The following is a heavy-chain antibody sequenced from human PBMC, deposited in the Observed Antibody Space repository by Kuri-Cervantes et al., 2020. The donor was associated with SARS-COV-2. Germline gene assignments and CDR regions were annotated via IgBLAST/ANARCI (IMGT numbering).Heavy chain of an antibody. CDR1: GYTFTSYA. J-gene: IGHJ3*02. CDR3: ARCVRTPGYDAFDI. Sequence: SVTVSCKASGYTFTSYAMHWVRQAPGQRLEWMGGIIPIFGTANYAQKFQGRVTITADESTSTAYMELSSLRSEDTAVYYCARCVRTPGYDAFDIWGQGTMVTVSS. V-gene: IGHV1-69*13. D-gene: IGHD2-8*01. CDR2: IIPIFGTA.